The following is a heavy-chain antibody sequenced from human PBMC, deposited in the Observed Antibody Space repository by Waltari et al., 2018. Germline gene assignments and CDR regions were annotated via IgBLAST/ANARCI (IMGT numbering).Heavy chain of an antibody. CDR2: ISGSGGSK. Sequence: EVQLVESGGCLVQPGVSLRLSCAASGFPFRLYAMSWVRQAPGKGLAWVSAISGSGGSKYYADSVKGRLTISRDNTKNTLYLQMNRLRAEDTAVYYCAKATTMVRGVMDNYFDYWGQGNLVTVSS. CDR3: AKATTMVRGVMDNYFDY. V-gene: IGHV3-23*04. D-gene: IGHD3-10*01. CDR1: GFPFRLYA. J-gene: IGHJ4*02.